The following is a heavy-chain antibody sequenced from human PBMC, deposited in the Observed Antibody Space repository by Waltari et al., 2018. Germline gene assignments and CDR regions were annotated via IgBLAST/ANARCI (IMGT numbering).Heavy chain of an antibody. V-gene: IGHV7-4-1*02. J-gene: IGHJ4*02. CDR1: GYIFTNYA. CDR3: ARGIQLWGRGSWYFDD. CDR2: ISTNTGTP. D-gene: IGHD5-18*01. Sequence: QVQLVQSGSELKKPGASVKVSCKASGYIFTNYAMNWVRQAPGQGLEWMGWISTNTGTPSVAQGLTGRFGCSLDTAVSTAYLQISSLKAEDTAVYYCARGIQLWGRGSWYFDDWGQGTLVTVSS.